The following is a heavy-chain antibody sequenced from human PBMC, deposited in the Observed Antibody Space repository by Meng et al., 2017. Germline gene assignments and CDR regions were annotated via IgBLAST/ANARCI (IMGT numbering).Heavy chain of an antibody. CDR1: GFSGTTSY. D-gene: IGHD6-19*01. Sequence: EGQRAETGGGLSQPGGSLRLSCTAAGFSGTTSYMSWVRQAPGKGLEWVSVIYSGGSTYYADSVKGRFSISRDNSKNTLYLQMNSLRAEDTAVYFCARDSSSGWYHNYWGQGTLVTVSS. CDR3: ARDSSSGWYHNY. CDR2: IYSGGST. J-gene: IGHJ4*02. V-gene: IGHV3-53*02.